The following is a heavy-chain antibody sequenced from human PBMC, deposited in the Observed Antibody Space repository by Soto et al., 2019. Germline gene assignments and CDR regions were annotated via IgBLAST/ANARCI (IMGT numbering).Heavy chain of an antibody. V-gene: IGHV3-30*18. Sequence: QVQLVESGGGVVQPGRSLRLSCAASGFTFSSYGMHWVRQAPGKGLEWVAVISYDGSNKYYADSVKGRFTISRDNSKNTLYVQMNSLGAEDTAVYYCAKERDIVVVVAPLDYWGQGTLVTVCS. J-gene: IGHJ4*02. CDR3: AKERDIVVVVAPLDY. CDR2: ISYDGSNK. CDR1: GFTFSSYG. D-gene: IGHD2-15*01.